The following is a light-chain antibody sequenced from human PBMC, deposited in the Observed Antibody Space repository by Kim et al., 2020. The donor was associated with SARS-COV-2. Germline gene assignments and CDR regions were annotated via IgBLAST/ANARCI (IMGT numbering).Light chain of an antibody. V-gene: IGKV1-5*03. J-gene: IGKJ1*01. CDR1: QSISSW. CDR2: KAS. Sequence: SASVGYRVTITCRTSQSISSWLAWYQQKPGKAPKLLINKASALESGVPSRFSGSGYGTEFTLTISSLQPDDFATYYCQRYDTSGTFGQGTKVDIK. CDR3: QRYDTSGT.